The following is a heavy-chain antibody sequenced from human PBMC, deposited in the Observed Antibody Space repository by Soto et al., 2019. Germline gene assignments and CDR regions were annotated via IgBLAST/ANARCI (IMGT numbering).Heavy chain of an antibody. CDR1: GFTVSSND. Sequence: PGGPLRLSCAASGFTVSSNDMSWVRQAPGKGLEWVSVIYSGGSTYYADSVKGRFTISRDNSKNTLYLQMNSLRAEDTAVYYCARDRCSGGSCYWRDAFDIWGQGTMVTVSS. CDR2: IYSGGST. J-gene: IGHJ3*02. V-gene: IGHV3-53*01. D-gene: IGHD2-15*01. CDR3: ARDRCSGGSCYWRDAFDI.